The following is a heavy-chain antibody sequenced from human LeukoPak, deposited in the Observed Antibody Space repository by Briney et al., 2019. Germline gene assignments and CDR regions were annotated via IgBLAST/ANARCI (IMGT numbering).Heavy chain of an antibody. CDR1: GFTFSSYG. V-gene: IGHV3-30*18. CDR3: AKLGRIAAANTQDGY. D-gene: IGHD6-13*01. Sequence: GGSLRLSCAASGFTFSSYGMHWVRQAPGKGLEWVAVISYDGSNKYYADSVKGRFTISRDNSKNTLYLQMNSLRAEDTAVYYCAKLGRIAAANTQDGYWGQGTLVTVSS. J-gene: IGHJ4*02. CDR2: ISYDGSNK.